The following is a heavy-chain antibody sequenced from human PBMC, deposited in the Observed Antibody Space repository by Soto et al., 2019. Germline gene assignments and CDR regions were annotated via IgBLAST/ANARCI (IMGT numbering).Heavy chain of an antibody. J-gene: IGHJ6*02. CDR3: ARGYYGSGSLVSSFGLDV. CDR2: INPDGGFT. D-gene: IGHD3-10*01. V-gene: IGHV1-46*01. CDR1: GFPFLRFY. Sequence: EASVKVSCKASGFPFLRFYIHWVRQAPGQGPQWMGVINPDGGFTTYAQSFRDRVAVTRDTSTSTVHMQLSSLRSEDTALYYCARGYYGSGSLVSSFGLDVWGQGTTVTVSS.